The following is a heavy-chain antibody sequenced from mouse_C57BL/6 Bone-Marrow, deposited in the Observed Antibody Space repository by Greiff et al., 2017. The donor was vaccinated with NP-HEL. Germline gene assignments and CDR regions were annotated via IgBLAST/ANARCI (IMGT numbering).Heavy chain of an antibody. Sequence: QVQLQQSGAELARPGASVKLSCKASGYTFTSYGISWVKQRTGQGLEWIGEIYPRSGNTYYNEKFKGKATLTADKSSSTASMELRSLTSEDSAVYICARAPHAMDYWGEGTSDTVSS. J-gene: IGHJ4*01. CDR1: GYTFTSYG. CDR3: ARAPHAMDY. CDR2: IYPRSGNT. V-gene: IGHV1-81*01.